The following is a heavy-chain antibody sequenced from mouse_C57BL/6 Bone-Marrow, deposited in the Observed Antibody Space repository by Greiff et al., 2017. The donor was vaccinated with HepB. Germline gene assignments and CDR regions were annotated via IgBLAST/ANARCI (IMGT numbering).Heavy chain of an antibody. D-gene: IGHD1-1*01. CDR2: IDPSDSYT. CDR3: ATYALITTVVARYFDV. CDR1: GYTFTSYW. Sequence: VQLQQPGAELVKPGASVKLSCKASGYTFTSYWMQWVKQRPGQGLEWIGEIDPSDSYTNYNQKFKGKATLTVDTSSSTAYMQLISLTSEDSAVYYCATYALITTVVARYFDVWGTGTTVTVSS. V-gene: IGHV1-50*01. J-gene: IGHJ1*03.